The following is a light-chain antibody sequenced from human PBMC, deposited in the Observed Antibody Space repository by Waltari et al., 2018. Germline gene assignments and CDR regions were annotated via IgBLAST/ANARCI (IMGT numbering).Light chain of an antibody. J-gene: IGLJ2*01. CDR1: SSDVGYYNV. V-gene: IGLV2-23*02. CDR3: CSYAGFTPSYV. CDR2: GVT. Sequence: QSALTQPASVSGSPGQSITIPCTGTSSDVGYYNVVSWYQQHPGKAPKLMIYGVTERPSGVSNRFSGSKSGNTASLTISGLQAEDEATYYCCSYAGFTPSYVFGGGTKLTVL.